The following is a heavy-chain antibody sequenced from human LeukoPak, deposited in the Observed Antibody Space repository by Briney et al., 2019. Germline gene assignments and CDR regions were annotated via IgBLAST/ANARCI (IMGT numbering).Heavy chain of an antibody. D-gene: IGHD2-2*02. CDR3: ATYQLLYPAVKAPFDY. V-gene: IGHV1-24*01. CDR1: GNTLTELP. J-gene: IGHJ4*02. Sequence: GASVKVSCKVSGNTLTELPMHWVRQAPGKGLEWMGGFGPEYGETLYAQKFQGRVTMTEDASTDTAYMELSSLRSEDTAVYYCATYQLLYPAVKAPFDYWGQGTLGTVSS. CDR2: FGPEYGET.